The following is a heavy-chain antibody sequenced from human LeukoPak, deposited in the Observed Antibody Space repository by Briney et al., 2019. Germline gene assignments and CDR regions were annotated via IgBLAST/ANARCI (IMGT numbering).Heavy chain of an antibody. V-gene: IGHV4-39*07. CDR2: IYYSGST. CDR1: GGSISSSYSY. D-gene: IGHD3-22*01. Sequence: SETLSLTCTVSGGSISSSYSYWGWIRQPPGKGLEWIGNIYYSGSTYYNPSLKSRVTISVDTSKNQFSLKLSSVTAADTAVYYCAREIAVTMIVVVPAAFDYWGQGTLVTVSS. J-gene: IGHJ4*02. CDR3: AREIAVTMIVVVPAAFDY.